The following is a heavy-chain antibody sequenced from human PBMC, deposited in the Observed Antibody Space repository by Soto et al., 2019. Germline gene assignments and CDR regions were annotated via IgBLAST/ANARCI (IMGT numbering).Heavy chain of an antibody. J-gene: IGHJ4*02. CDR2: ISYDGSNK. D-gene: IGHD3-3*01. Sequence: PGGSLRLSCAASGFTFSSYGMHWVRQAPGKGLEWVAVISYDGSNKYYADSVKGRFTISRDNSKNTLYLQMNSLRAEDTAVYYCAKDPDYDFWSGYFTWFDYWGQGTLVTVSS. CDR1: GFTFSSYG. V-gene: IGHV3-30*18. CDR3: AKDPDYDFWSGYFTWFDY.